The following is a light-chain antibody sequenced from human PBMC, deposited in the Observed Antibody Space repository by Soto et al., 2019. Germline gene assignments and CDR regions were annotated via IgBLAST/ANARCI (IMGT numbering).Light chain of an antibody. CDR1: SSNIGAGYE. J-gene: IGLJ1*01. CDR3: HSYNSSLRAHV. CDR2: ENN. V-gene: IGLV1-40*01. Sequence: QSVLTQPPSVSEAPGQRVTISCTGSSSNIGAGYEAHWYQQVPGTAPKLLIYENNNRPSGVPDRFSGSKSGTSASLAITGLQADDEADYYCHSYNSSLRAHVFGTGTKLTVL.